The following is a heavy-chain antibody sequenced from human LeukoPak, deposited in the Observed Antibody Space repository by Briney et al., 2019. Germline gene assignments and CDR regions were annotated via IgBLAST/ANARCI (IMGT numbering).Heavy chain of an antibody. CDR3: ANARTGDFWSGYSRPSDY. J-gene: IGHJ4*02. Sequence: GGSLRLSCAASGFTFSSYWMSWVRQAPGKGLEWVAVISYDGGSEYYADSVKGRFTISRDNSKNTLYLQMNSLRAEDTAVYYCANARTGDFWSGYSRPSDYWGQGTLVTVSS. CDR1: GFTFSSYW. CDR2: ISYDGGSE. V-gene: IGHV3-30*18. D-gene: IGHD3-3*01.